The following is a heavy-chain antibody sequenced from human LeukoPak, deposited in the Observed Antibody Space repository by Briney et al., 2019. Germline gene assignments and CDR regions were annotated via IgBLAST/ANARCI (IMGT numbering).Heavy chain of an antibody. CDR2: ISYSGST. D-gene: IGHD2-2*01. V-gene: IGHV4-59*08. CDR1: GGSISSYY. Sequence: PSETLSLTCTVSGGSISSYYWSWVRQPPGKGLEWIGYISYSGSTNYNPSLRSRVTISVDTPKNHFSLNLSSVSAADTAVYYCARTRSTRGLLGYCSSTTCYDYMDVWGKETTVTVSS. J-gene: IGHJ6*03. CDR3: ARTRSTRGLLGYCSSTTCYDYMDV.